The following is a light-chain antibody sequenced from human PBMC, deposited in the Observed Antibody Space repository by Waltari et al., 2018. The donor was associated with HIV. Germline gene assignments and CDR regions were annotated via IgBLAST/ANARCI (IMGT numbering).Light chain of an antibody. J-gene: IGLJ3*02. CDR3: ASFTDDSTIL. CDR1: HSDFGVYGF. CDR2: DVD. V-gene: IGLV2-14*03. Sequence: SAVTQPASVSGLPGQSITISCTGDHSDFGVYGFVSWYQQPPGKLPRLILYDVDSPASGISARFSGSQSGHTASLNISGLRAEDEADYYCASFTDDSTILFGGGTKVTVL.